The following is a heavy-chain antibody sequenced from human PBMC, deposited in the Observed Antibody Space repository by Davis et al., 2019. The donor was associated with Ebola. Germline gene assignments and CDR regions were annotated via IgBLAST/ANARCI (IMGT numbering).Heavy chain of an antibody. CDR2: ISAYNGNT. CDR3: ARGIRVIAAPGTPYLAEWDAFDI. Sequence: AASVKVSCKASGYTFTSYGISWVRQAPGQGLEWMGWISAYNGNTNYAQKLQGRVTMTTDTSTSTAYMELRSLRSDDTAVYYCARGIRVIAAPGTPYLAEWDAFDIWGQGTMVTVSS. CDR1: GYTFTSYG. V-gene: IGHV1-18*01. J-gene: IGHJ3*02. D-gene: IGHD6-13*01.